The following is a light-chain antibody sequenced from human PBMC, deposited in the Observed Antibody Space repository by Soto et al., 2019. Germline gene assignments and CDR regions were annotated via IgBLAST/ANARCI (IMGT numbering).Light chain of an antibody. CDR3: QLYGSSVT. Sequence: EIVLTQSPGTLSLSPGERATLSCRASQSVSSSYLAWYQQIPGQAPRLLIYGASRRTTAIPDRFSGSGSGTDFTLTISRLEPEDFAVYYCQLYGSSVTFGGGTKVEIK. V-gene: IGKV3-20*01. J-gene: IGKJ4*01. CDR1: QSVSSSY. CDR2: GAS.